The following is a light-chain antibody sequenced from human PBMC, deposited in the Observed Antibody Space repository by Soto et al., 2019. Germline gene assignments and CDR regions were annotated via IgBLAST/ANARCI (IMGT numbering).Light chain of an antibody. CDR1: SSDVGSYNL. J-gene: IGLJ1*01. CDR3: CSYAGSRTPLI. CDR2: EVS. V-gene: IGLV2-23*02. Sequence: QSVLTQAASVSGSPGQSITISCTGTSSDVGSYNLVSWYQQHPGKAPKLMIYEVSKRPSGLSNRFSGSKSGNTASLTISGLQAEDEADYYCCSYAGSRTPLIFGTGTKDTVL.